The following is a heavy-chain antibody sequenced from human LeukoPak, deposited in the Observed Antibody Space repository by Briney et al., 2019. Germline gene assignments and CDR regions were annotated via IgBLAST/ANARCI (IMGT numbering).Heavy chain of an antibody. D-gene: IGHD1-1*01. CDR1: GYTFTSYG. CDR3: ARDTTKFYYYYMDV. CDR2: ISAYNGNT. V-gene: IGHV1-18*01. J-gene: IGHJ6*03. Sequence: ASVKVSCKASGYTFTSYGISWVRQAPGQGLEWMGWISAYNGNTNYAQKLQGRVTMTTDTSTSTAYMELRSLRSDDTAVYYCARDTTKFYYYYMDVWGKGTTVTVSS.